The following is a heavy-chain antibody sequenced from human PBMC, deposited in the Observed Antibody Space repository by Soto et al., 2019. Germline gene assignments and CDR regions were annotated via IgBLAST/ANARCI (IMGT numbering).Heavy chain of an antibody. CDR3: AKEQEWDHDPFDI. D-gene: IGHD1-26*01. J-gene: IGHJ3*02. Sequence: QVQLVESGGGVVQPGRSLRLSCGASGLTFSRYGMHWVRQAPGKGLEWVALISYDGSLEYYSDSVKGRFTISRDNSKNTLYLQMSSLRAEDTAMYYCAKEQEWDHDPFDIWGQGTMVTVSS. V-gene: IGHV3-30*18. CDR1: GLTFSRYG. CDR2: ISYDGSLE.